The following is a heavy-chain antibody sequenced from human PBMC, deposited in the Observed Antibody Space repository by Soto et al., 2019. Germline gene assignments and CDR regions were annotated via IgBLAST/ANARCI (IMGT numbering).Heavy chain of an antibody. V-gene: IGHV3-23*01. D-gene: IGHD6-13*01. CDR2: VSGTGGLT. CDR1: GFTFDTYA. CDR3: ALRGISSWYYFDS. Sequence: EVQLLQSGGGRVHPGGSLRLSCLGSGFTFDTYAMSWVRQAPGKAPEWVGTVSGTGGLTYHADSVKGRFTISRDKSKNTLYLQMDSLRAEDAALYYCALRGISSWYYFDSWGQGTLVTVSS. J-gene: IGHJ4*02.